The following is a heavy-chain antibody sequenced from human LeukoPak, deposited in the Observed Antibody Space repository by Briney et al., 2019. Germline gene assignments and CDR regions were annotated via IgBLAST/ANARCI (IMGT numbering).Heavy chain of an antibody. D-gene: IGHD2-21*01. J-gene: IGHJ4*02. V-gene: IGHV1-2*02. CDR3: TRSVRNGHIDY. CDR1: GYTFTGYY. CDR2: INPNSGGT. Sequence: ASVKVSCKASGYTFTGYYMHWVRQAPGQGLEWMGWINPNSGGTYYAQKFQGRVSMTRDTSISTAYMELSSLRFEDTAVYYCTRSVRNGHIDYWGQGTLVTVSS.